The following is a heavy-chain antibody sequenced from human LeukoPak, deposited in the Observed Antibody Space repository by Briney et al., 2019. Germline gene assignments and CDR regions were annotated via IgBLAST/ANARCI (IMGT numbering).Heavy chain of an antibody. V-gene: IGHV3-33*08. CDR3: ARDIQGYSSGYYGMDV. D-gene: IGHD6-19*01. J-gene: IGHJ6*02. Sequence: PGGSLRLSCAASEFTFTSYELNWVRQAPGKGLEWVAVIWYDGSNKYYADSVKGRFTISRDNSKNTLYLQMNSLRAEDTAVYYCARDIQGYSSGYYGMDVWGQGTTVTVSS. CDR2: IWYDGSNK. CDR1: EFTFTSYE.